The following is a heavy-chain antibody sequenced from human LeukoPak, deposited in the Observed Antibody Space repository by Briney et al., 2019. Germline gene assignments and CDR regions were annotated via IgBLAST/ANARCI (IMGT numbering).Heavy chain of an antibody. CDR3: ARDRLLEDRDYSYYYYMDV. D-gene: IGHD1-1*01. CDR1: GFSLSTYW. Sequence: GGSLRLSCAASGFSLSTYWMSWVRQAPGKGLEWVANIKQDGSEKYYVDSVKGRFTISRDNAKNSLYLQMNSLRAEDTAVYHCARDRLLEDRDYSYYYYMDVWGKGTTVTVSS. V-gene: IGHV3-7*01. CDR2: IKQDGSEK. J-gene: IGHJ6*03.